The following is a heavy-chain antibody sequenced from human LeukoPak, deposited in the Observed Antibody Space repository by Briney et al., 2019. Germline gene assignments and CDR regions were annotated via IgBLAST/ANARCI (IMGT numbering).Heavy chain of an antibody. CDR3: AKDAYSSGWFYYFDY. Sequence: GRSLRLSCAASGFTLDDYAMHWVRQAPGKGLEWVSGISWNSGSIGYADSVKGRFTISRDNAKNSLYLQMNSLRAEDTALYYCAKDAYSSGWFYYFDYWGQGTLVTVSS. D-gene: IGHD6-19*01. CDR2: ISWNSGSI. CDR1: GFTLDDYA. J-gene: IGHJ4*02. V-gene: IGHV3-9*01.